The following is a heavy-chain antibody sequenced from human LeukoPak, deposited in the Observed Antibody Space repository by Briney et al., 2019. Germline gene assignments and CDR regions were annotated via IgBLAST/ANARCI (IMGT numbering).Heavy chain of an antibody. CDR1: GGTFSSYA. CDR2: IIPIFGTA. D-gene: IGHD3-10*01. V-gene: IGHV1-69*05. Sequence: ASVKVSCKASGGTFSSYAISWVRQAPGQGLEWMGGIIPIFGTANYAQKFRGRVTITTDESTSTAYMELSSLRSEDTAVYYCAREAPGGESDYWGQGTLVTVSS. CDR3: AREAPGGESDY. J-gene: IGHJ4*02.